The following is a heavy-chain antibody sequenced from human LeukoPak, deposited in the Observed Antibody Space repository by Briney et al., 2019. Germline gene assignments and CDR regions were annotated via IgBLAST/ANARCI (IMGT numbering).Heavy chain of an antibody. Sequence: SGTLSLTCAVPGGSISSSNWWSWVRQPPGKGLEWIGEIYHSGSTNYNPSLKSRVTISVDKSKNQFSLKLSSVTAADTAVYYCARVGIAAAAVYYYYGMDVWGQGTTVTVSS. CDR2: IYHSGST. D-gene: IGHD6-13*01. CDR1: GGSISSSNW. CDR3: ARVGIAAAAVYYYYGMDV. V-gene: IGHV4-4*02. J-gene: IGHJ6*02.